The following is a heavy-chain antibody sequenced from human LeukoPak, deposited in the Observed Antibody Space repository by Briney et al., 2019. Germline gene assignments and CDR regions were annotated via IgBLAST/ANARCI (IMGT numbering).Heavy chain of an antibody. D-gene: IGHD4-17*01. CDR1: GGSISSGGYY. Sequence: SQTLSLTCSVSGGSISSGGYYWSWIRQHPGKGLEWMGYIYYSGSTYYNPSLKSRVTISVDTSKNQFSLKLSSVTAADTAVYYCARGYGDSPYFDYWGQGTLVTVSS. V-gene: IGHV4-31*03. J-gene: IGHJ4*02. CDR3: ARGYGDSPYFDY. CDR2: IYYSGST.